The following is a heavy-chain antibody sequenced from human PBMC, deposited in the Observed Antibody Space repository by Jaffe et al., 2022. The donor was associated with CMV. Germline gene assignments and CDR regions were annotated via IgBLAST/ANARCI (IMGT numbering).Heavy chain of an antibody. D-gene: IGHD5-12*01. J-gene: IGHJ4*02. CDR2: IHKNGGTI. CDR3: VGYTGYGRGYSIDY. Sequence: QVHLVESGGRLVEPGGSLSLSCAASGFTFSDYFMSWIRQAPGKELEWLSYIHKNGGTIYYADSVKGRFTISRDNAKNSLYLQMNSLRAEDTAVYYCVGYTGYGRGYSIDYWGQGTLVTVSS. CDR1: GFTFSDYF. V-gene: IGHV3-11*01.